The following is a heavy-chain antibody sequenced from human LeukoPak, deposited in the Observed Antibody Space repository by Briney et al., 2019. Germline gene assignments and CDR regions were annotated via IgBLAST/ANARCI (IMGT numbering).Heavy chain of an antibody. V-gene: IGHV3-30-3*01. CDR2: ISYDGSNK. J-gene: IGHJ4*02. D-gene: IGHD3-10*01. CDR3: ASQSSLWFGESYY. Sequence: PGRSLRLSCAASGFTFSSYAMHWVRQAPGKGLEWVAVISYDGSNKYYADSVKGRFTISRDNSKNTLYLQTNSLRAEDTAVYYCASQSSLWFGESYYWGQGTLVTVSS. CDR1: GFTFSSYA.